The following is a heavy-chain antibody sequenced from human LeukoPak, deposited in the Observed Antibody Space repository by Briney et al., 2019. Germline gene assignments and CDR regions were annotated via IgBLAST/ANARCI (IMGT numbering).Heavy chain of an antibody. CDR3: AKDYSFSNFN. D-gene: IGHD2-15*01. CDR2: INERGSET. J-gene: IGHJ4*02. V-gene: IGHV3-7*01. CDR1: GFVFSNHW. Sequence: GGSLRLPCAASGFVFSNHWMTWVRQAPGKGLEGVANINERGSETYYADYVKGRFTISRDNTKKSLFLQLNSLSVEDTATYYCAKDYSFSNFNWGQGTLVTVSS.